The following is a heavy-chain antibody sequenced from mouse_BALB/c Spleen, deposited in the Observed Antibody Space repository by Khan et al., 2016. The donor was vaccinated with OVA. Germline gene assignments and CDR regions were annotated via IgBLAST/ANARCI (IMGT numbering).Heavy chain of an antibody. D-gene: IGHD3-2*01. Sequence: QVQLQQSGAELVKPGASVKLSCKASGYTFTSYYMYWLKQRPGQGLEWIGEINPSNGGTNFNEKFKSKATLTVDKSSSTASMQLSSRTSEDSAVQYCTRRGTARATLWFAYWGQGTLVTVSA. CDR1: GYTFTSYY. CDR3: TRRGTARATLWFAY. J-gene: IGHJ3*01. CDR2: INPSNGGT. V-gene: IGHV1S81*02.